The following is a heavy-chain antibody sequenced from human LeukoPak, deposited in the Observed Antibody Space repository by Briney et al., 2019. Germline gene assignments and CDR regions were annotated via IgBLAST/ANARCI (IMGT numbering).Heavy chain of an antibody. CDR3: ARSWATYLSDSSGPYFFDL. CDR2: TYYRSKWYN. D-gene: IGHD3-22*01. CDR1: GDSVSSNSAS. Sequence: SQTLPLTCVISGDSVSSNSASWNWIRQSPSRGLEWLGRTYYRSKWYNDYAVSMKSRVTINPDTSRNQFSLQLNSVTPEDTAVYYCARSWATYLSDSSGPYFFDLWGQGTVVTVSS. J-gene: IGHJ3*01. V-gene: IGHV6-1*01.